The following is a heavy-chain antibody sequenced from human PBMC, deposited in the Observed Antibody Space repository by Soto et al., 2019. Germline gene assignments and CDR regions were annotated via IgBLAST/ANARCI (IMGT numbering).Heavy chain of an antibody. V-gene: IGHV3-48*03. CDR1: GFTFSSYE. D-gene: IGHD6-13*01. CDR2: ISSSGSTI. J-gene: IGHJ4*02. Sequence: PVGSLRLSCAASGFTFSSYEMNWVRQAPGKGLEWVSYISSSGSTIYYADSVKGRFTISRDNAKNSLYLQMNSLRAEDTAVYYCATALAWTYSSSWYDYWGQGTLVTVSS. CDR3: ATALAWTYSSSWYDY.